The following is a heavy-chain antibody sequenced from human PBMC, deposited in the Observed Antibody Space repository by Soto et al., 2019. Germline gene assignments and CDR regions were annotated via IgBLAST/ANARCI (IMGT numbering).Heavy chain of an antibody. CDR1: GFTFSSYA. D-gene: IGHD1-26*01. J-gene: IGHJ4*02. CDR3: ARAYTPSFIVGAILFDY. CDR2: ISYDGSNK. V-gene: IGHV3-30-3*01. Sequence: QVQLVESGGGVVQPGRSLRLSCAASGFTFSSYAMHWVRQAPGKGLEWVAVISYDGSNKYYADSVKGRFTISRDNSKNTLYLQMNSRRAEDTAVYYCARAYTPSFIVGAILFDYWGQGTLVTVSS.